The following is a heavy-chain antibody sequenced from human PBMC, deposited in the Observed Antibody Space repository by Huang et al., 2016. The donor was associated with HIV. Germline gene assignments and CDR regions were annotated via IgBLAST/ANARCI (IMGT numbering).Heavy chain of an antibody. D-gene: IGHD6-19*01. CDR2: ISFDGRNK. J-gene: IGHJ4*02. V-gene: IGHV3-30*14. CDR1: GFTFRDHP. CDR3: ARDTTTVAGLDF. Sequence: QVQLVESGGGVVQPGRSLRLSCAVSGFTFRDHPMHWVRQAPGKWLEWVAVISFDGRNKFYADFVRGRFTISRDNSKNILYLQLNSLTPADTSIYYCARDTTTVAGLDFWGQGALVTVSS.